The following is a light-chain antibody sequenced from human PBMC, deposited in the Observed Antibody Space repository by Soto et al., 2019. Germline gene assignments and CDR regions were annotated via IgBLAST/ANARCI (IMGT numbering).Light chain of an antibody. CDR1: QSVSSY. CDR3: PQRSNWLLT. CDR2: DAS. V-gene: IGKV3-11*01. J-gene: IGKJ4*01. Sequence: EIVLTQSPATLSLSPGERATLSCRASQSVSSYLAWYQQKPGQAPRLLIYDASNRATGIPARFSGSGSGTDFTLTISSLVPEDFAVYYCPQRSNWLLTFGGGTKVDIK.